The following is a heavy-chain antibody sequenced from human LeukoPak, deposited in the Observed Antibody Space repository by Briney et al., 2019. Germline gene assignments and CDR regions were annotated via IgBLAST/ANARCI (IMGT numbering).Heavy chain of an antibody. D-gene: IGHD6-13*01. J-gene: IGHJ2*01. V-gene: IGHV3-11*01. Sequence: GGSLRLSCAASGFTFSDYYMSWIRQAPGKGLEWVSYISSSGSTIDYADSVKGRFTISRDNAKNSLYLQMNSLRAEDTAVYYCARRSGYSSSWGYYWYFDLWGRGTLVTVSS. CDR1: GFTFSDYY. CDR2: ISSSGSTI. CDR3: ARRSGYSSSWGYYWYFDL.